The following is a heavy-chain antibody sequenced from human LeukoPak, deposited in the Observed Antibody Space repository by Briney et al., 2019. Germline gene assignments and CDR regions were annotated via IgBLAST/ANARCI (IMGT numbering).Heavy chain of an antibody. CDR1: GGTFSSYA. CDR3: AREAGYFRSNSWLGHAFYI. Sequence: SVKVSCKASGGTFSSYAISWVRQAPGQGLEWMGGIIPIFGTANYAQKFQGRVTITADESTSTAYMELSSLRSEDTAVYYCAREAGYFRSNSWLGHAFYIRGQGTMVTVSS. CDR2: IIPIFGTA. V-gene: IGHV1-69*13. J-gene: IGHJ3*02. D-gene: IGHD2-2*01.